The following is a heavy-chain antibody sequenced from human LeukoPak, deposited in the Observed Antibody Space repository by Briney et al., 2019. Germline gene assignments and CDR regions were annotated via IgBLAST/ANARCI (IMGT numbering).Heavy chain of an antibody. Sequence: GGSLRLSCAASGFTFSSYAMSWVRQAPGKGLEWASAISGSGGSTYYADSVKGRFTISRDNSKNTLYLQMNSLRAEDTAVYYCAKDQFSSSWNGGDYWGQGTLVTVSS. CDR2: ISGSGGST. D-gene: IGHD6-13*01. J-gene: IGHJ4*02. CDR3: AKDQFSSSWNGGDY. V-gene: IGHV3-23*01. CDR1: GFTFSSYA.